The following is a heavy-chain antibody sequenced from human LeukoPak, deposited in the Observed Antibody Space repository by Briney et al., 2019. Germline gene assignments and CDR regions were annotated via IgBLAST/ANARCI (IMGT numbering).Heavy chain of an antibody. J-gene: IGHJ4*02. D-gene: IGHD3-22*01. CDR3: ARLSYPNSSGYPDY. Sequence: SETLSLTCAVSGYSISSGYFWGWIREAPGKGLEWIGTIHHPDITHYNPSLERRVTISIDTSKNQFSLKLSSVTAADTAVYYCARLSYPNSSGYPDYWGQGTLVTVSS. V-gene: IGHV4-38-2*01. CDR1: GYSISSGYF. CDR2: IHHPDIT.